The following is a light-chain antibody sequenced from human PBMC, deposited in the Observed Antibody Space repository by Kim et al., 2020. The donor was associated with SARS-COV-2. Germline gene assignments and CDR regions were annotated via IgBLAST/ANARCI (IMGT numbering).Light chain of an antibody. J-gene: IGLJ3*02. CDR3: NSRDSSGNHWV. Sequence: SSELTQDPAVSVALGQTVRITYQGDNLRTYYASWYQRKPGQAPVLVLYGKNNRPSGIPDRFSGSSSGNTASLTITGAQAEDEADYYCNSRDSSGNHWVFGGGTKLTVL. V-gene: IGLV3-19*01. CDR1: NLRTYY. CDR2: GKN.